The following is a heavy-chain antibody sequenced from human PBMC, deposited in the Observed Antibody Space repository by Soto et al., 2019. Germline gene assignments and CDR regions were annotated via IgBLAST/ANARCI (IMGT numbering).Heavy chain of an antibody. Sequence: SATLSLTCAVYGGSFSGYYWSWIRQPPGKGLEWIGEINHSGSTNYNPSLKSRVTISVDTSKNQLSPKLSSVTAADTAVYYCARFHRDIAVADPLRVFFDYWGQGTLVTVSS. CDR2: INHSGST. CDR1: GGSFSGYY. V-gene: IGHV4-34*01. D-gene: IGHD6-19*01. CDR3: ARFHRDIAVADPLRVFFDY. J-gene: IGHJ4*02.